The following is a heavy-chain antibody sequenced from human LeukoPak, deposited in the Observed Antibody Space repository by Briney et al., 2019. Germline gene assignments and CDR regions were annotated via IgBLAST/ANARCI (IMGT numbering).Heavy chain of an antibody. CDR2: ISSSSSTI. V-gene: IGHV3-48*04. CDR3: ARESDVWGSYRYPGHDY. Sequence: GGSLRLSCAASGFTFSSYAMSWVRQAPGKGLEWVSYISSSSSTIYYADSVKGRFTISRDNAKNSLYLQMNSLRAEDTAVYYCARESDVWGSYRYPGHDYWGQGTLVTVSS. CDR1: GFTFSSYA. J-gene: IGHJ4*02. D-gene: IGHD3-16*02.